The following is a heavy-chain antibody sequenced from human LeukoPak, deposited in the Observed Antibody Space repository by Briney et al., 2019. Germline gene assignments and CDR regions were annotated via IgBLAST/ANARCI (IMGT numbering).Heavy chain of an antibody. D-gene: IGHD2-2*02. V-gene: IGHV5-51*01. CDR3: ARGVVPAAIDRFDP. CDR1: GSIFTSYW. CDR2: IYPGDSDT. J-gene: IGHJ5*02. Sequence: GESLKISCKGSGSIFTSYWIGWVRQLPGKGLEWMGIIYPGDSDTRYSPFFQGQVTISADKSISTAYLQWSSLKASDTAMYYCARGVVPAAIDRFDPWGQGTLVTVSS.